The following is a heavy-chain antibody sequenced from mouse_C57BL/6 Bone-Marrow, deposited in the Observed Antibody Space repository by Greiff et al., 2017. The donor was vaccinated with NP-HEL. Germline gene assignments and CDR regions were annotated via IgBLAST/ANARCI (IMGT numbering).Heavy chain of an antibody. CDR2: IHPNSGST. Sequence: QVQLQQPGAELVKPGASVKLSCKASGYTFTSYWMHWVKQRPGQGLEWIGMIHPNSGSTNYNEKFKSKATLTVDKSSSTAYMQLSSLTFEDSAVYYCARPYYGSLFDYWGQGTTLTVSS. V-gene: IGHV1-64*01. CDR3: ARPYYGSLFDY. CDR1: GYTFTSYW. J-gene: IGHJ2*01. D-gene: IGHD1-1*01.